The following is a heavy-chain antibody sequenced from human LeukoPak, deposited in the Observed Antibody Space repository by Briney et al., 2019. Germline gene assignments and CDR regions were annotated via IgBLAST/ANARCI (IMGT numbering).Heavy chain of an antibody. CDR3: AKDSTGTTGYFDY. CDR1: GFTFSSYG. D-gene: IGHD1-1*01. J-gene: IGHJ4*02. Sequence: GGSLRLSCAASGFTFSSYGMHWVRQAPGKGLEWVAFIRYDGSNKYYADSVKGRFTISRDNSKNTLYLQMDSLRAEDTAVYYCAKDSTGTTGYFDYWGQGTLVTVSS. CDR2: IRYDGSNK. V-gene: IGHV3-30*02.